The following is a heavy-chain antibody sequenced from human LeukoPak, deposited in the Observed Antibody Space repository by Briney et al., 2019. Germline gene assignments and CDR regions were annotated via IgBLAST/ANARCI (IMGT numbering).Heavy chain of an antibody. D-gene: IGHD6-13*01. V-gene: IGHV1-69*06. J-gene: IGHJ4*02. Sequence: ASVKVSCKASGGIISSYGISRVRPAPRERVEWMRGIIPIFGTANYAQKFEGRVTITADKCTSTAYMELISLRSEDTAVYYCARAYSSSWYWWYFDYWGEGTLVSVSS. CDR2: IIPIFGTA. CDR1: GGIISSYG. CDR3: ARAYSSSWYWWYFDY.